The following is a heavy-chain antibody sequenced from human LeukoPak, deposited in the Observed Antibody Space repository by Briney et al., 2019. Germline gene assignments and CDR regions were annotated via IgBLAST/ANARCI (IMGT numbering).Heavy chain of an antibody. V-gene: IGHV1-46*01. CDR2: INPSGGST. Sequence: ASVKVSCKASGYTFTSYYMHWVRQAPGQGLEWMGIINPSGGSTSYAQKFQGRVTMTTDTSTSTAYMELRSLRSDDTAVYYCARDNTYYDFWSGYFASCRFDPWGQGTLVTVSS. J-gene: IGHJ5*02. CDR1: GYTFTSYY. D-gene: IGHD3-3*01. CDR3: ARDNTYYDFWSGYFASCRFDP.